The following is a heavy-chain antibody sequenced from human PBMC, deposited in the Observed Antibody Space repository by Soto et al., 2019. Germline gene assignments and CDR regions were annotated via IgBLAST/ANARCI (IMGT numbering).Heavy chain of an antibody. CDR1: GFTFSSYA. CDR2: ISYDGSNK. J-gene: IGHJ4*02. D-gene: IGHD3-9*01. Sequence: VGSLRLSCAASGFTFSSYAMHWVRQAPGKGLEWVAVISYDGSNKYYADSVKGRFTISRDNAKNTLYLKMNSLGVEDTALYYCSYDTFGDKDFWGQGTLVTVYS. V-gene: IGHV3-30-3*01. CDR3: SYDTFGDKDF.